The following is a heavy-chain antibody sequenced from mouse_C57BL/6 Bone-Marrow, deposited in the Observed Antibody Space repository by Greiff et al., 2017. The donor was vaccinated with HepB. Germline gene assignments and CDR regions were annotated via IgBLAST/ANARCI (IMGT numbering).Heavy chain of an antibody. D-gene: IGHD3-2*02. CDR1: GYTFTSYW. CDR2: IDPSDSYT. CDR3: ASQLRLHAIPS. J-gene: IGHJ2*02. V-gene: IGHV1-69*01. Sequence: QVQLQQPGAELVMPGASVKLSCKASGYTFTSYWMHWVKQRPGQGLEWIGEIDPSDSYTNYNQKFKGKSTLTVDKSSSTAYMQLSSLTSEDSAVYYCASQLRLHAIPSWRPGTSLPVSS.